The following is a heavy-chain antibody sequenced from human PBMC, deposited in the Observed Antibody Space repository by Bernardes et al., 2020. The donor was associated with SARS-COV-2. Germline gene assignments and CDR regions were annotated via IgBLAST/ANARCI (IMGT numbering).Heavy chain of an antibody. CDR3: ATESRSSSSELYFDL. CDR2: IYYSGST. J-gene: IGHJ2*01. V-gene: IGHV4-59*11. D-gene: IGHD6-6*01. CDR1: GGSISSHY. Sequence: SETLSLTCTVSGGSISSHYWSWIRQPPGKGLEWIGSIYYSGSTTYNPSLKSRVTLSVDTSKSQFSLKLSSVTAADTAVYYCATESRSSSSELYFDLWGRGTLVTVSS.